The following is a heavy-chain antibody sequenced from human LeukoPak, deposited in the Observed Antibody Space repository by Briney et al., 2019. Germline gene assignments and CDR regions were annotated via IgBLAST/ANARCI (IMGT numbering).Heavy chain of an antibody. D-gene: IGHD3-22*01. V-gene: IGHV1-2*02. CDR1: GDTFTGYY. CDR3: ARDYYDIHNWFDP. J-gene: IGHJ5*02. CDR2: INPNSGGT. Sequence: ASVKVSCKASGDTFTGYYMHWVRQAPGQGLEWMGWINPNSGGTNYAQKFQGRVTMTRDTSISTAYMELSRLRSDDTAVYYCARDYYDIHNWFDPWGQGTLVTVSS.